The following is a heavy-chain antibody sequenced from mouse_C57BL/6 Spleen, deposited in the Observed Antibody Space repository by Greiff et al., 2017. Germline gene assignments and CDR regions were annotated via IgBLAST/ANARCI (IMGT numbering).Heavy chain of an antibody. J-gene: IGHJ3*01. CDR2: ISPGNGDT. V-gene: IGHV1-5*01. CDR1: GYTFTSYW. Sequence: VQLKQSGTVLARPGASVKMSCTTSGYTFTSYWMHWVKQRPGQGLEWIGAISPGNGDTSYNQKFHGQAKLTAVTSASTAYMELRSLTNEDSAVYYCTREGENYFGSSWNAYWGQGTLVTVSA. CDR3: TREGENYFGSSWNAY. D-gene: IGHD1-1*01.